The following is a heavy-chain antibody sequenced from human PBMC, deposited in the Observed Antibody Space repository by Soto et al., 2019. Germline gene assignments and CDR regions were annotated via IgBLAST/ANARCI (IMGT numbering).Heavy chain of an antibody. CDR1: GGSFSAYY. Sequence: ETLSLTCAVYGGSFSAYYCSLIRQPPGKGLEWIGEINHSGSTNYNPSLKSRVTISVDTSKNQFSLTLSSVNAADTAVYYCARGGLRARVYFDYWGQGTLVTVSS. V-gene: IGHV4-34*01. CDR3: ARGGLRARVYFDY. J-gene: IGHJ4*02. CDR2: INHSGST. D-gene: IGHD5-18*01.